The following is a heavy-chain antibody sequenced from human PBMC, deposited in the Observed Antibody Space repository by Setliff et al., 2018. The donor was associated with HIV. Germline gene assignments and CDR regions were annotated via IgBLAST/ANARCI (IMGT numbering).Heavy chain of an antibody. V-gene: IGHV4-39*01. CDR3: ARVPHRVVGTTTLLYHFDY. CDR1: GGSITNYAYY. J-gene: IGHJ4*02. CDR2: IFHTGFA. Sequence: PSETLSLTCTVSGGSITNYAYYWAWIRQSPGKGLEWIGNIFHTGFAHYNPSFRSRVTMSVDTSKNQFSLKVTSVTAADTAVYYCARVPHRVVGTTTLLYHFDYWGLGTLVTVSS. D-gene: IGHD1-26*01.